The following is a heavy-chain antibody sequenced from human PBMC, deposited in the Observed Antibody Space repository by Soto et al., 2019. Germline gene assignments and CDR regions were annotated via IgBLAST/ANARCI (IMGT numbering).Heavy chain of an antibody. CDR3: TTERDY. J-gene: IGHJ4*02. CDR1: GLNFSGSA. Sequence: EVQLVASGGGLVQIGGSLKLSCATSGLNFSGSAMHWARQASGKGLEWVGRIRSRPHNYATTYAASVEGRFTISRDDSKNTVYLQMNGLKTEDTAVYYCTTERDYWGRGTLVTVSS. CDR2: IRSRPHNYAT. V-gene: IGHV3-73*02.